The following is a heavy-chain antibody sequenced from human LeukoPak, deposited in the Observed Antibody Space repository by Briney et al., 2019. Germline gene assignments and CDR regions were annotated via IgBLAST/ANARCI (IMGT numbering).Heavy chain of an antibody. CDR2: ISGSGGST. Sequence: GGSLRLSCAASGFTFSSSAMSWVRQAPGKGLEWVSAISGSGGSTYYADSVKGRFTISRDNSKNTLYLQMNSLRAEDTAVYYCAKGEISGWYYFDYWGQGTLVTVSS. J-gene: IGHJ4*02. CDR3: AKGEISGWYYFDY. D-gene: IGHD6-19*01. CDR1: GFTFSSSA. V-gene: IGHV3-23*01.